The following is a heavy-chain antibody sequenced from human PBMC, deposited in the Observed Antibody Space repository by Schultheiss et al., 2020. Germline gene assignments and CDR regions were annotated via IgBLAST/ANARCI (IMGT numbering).Heavy chain of an antibody. V-gene: IGHV4-61*05. J-gene: IGHJ3*02. Sequence: SETLTLTCTVSGGSISSSSYYWGWIRQPPGKGLEWIGYIYYSGSTNYNPSLKSRVTISVDTSKNQFSLKLSSVTAADTAVYYCARERIMITFGGVIVTDAFDIWGQGTMVTVSS. CDR1: GGSISSSSYY. CDR2: IYYSGST. CDR3: ARERIMITFGGVIVTDAFDI. D-gene: IGHD3-16*02.